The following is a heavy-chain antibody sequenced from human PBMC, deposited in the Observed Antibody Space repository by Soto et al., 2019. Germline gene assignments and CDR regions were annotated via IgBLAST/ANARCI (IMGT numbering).Heavy chain of an antibody. CDR2: IYYSGST. D-gene: IGHD6-13*01. V-gene: IGHV4-31*03. CDR1: GGSISSGGYY. Sequence: QVQLQESGPGLVKPSQTLSLTCTVSGGSISSGGYYWSWIRQHPGKGLEWIGYIYYSGSTYYNPSLKSRVTITVDTSKNQFSLKLSSVTAADTAVYYCARDSYSSSWKDAFDIWGQGTMVTVSS. CDR3: ARDSYSSSWKDAFDI. J-gene: IGHJ3*02.